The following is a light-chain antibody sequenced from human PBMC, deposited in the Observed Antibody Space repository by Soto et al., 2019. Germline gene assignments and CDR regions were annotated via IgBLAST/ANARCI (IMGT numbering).Light chain of an antibody. CDR1: QAFNNY. V-gene: IGKV1-27*01. CDR2: AAS. Sequence: DIQMTQSPSSLSASVGDRVTITCRASQAFNNYLAWYQQKPGKVPKLLIYAASTLQSGVPSRFSGSGSGTDFSLTISSLEPEDVATYYSQKYNSAACTFGEGTKMVIK. J-gene: IGKJ1*01. CDR3: QKYNSAACT.